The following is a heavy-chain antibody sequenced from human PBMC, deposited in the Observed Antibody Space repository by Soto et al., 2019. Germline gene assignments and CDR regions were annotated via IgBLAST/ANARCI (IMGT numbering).Heavy chain of an antibody. CDR2: INPSGGST. V-gene: IGHV1-46*01. CDR3: ARDGRYSYGYVDYYYYYGMDV. CDR1: GYTFTSYY. D-gene: IGHD5-18*01. J-gene: IGHJ6*02. Sequence: ASVKVSCKASGYTFTSYYMHWVRQAPGQGLEWMGIINPSGGSTSYAQKVQGRVTMTRDTSTSTVYMELSSMRSEDTAVYYCARDGRYSYGYVDYYYYYGMDVWGQGTTVTVSS.